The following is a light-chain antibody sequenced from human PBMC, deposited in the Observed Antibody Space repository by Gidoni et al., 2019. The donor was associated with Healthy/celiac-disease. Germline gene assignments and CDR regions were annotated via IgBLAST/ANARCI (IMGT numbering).Light chain of an antibody. CDR1: ALPKQY. J-gene: IGLJ2*01. Sequence: SYELTQPPSVPVSPGQTARITCSGDALPKQYAYWYQQKPGQAPVLVIYKDSERPSGIPERFSGSSSGTTVTLTISGVQAEDEADYYCQSADSSGTPYVVFGGGTKLTVL. CDR2: KDS. CDR3: QSADSSGTPYVV. V-gene: IGLV3-25*03.